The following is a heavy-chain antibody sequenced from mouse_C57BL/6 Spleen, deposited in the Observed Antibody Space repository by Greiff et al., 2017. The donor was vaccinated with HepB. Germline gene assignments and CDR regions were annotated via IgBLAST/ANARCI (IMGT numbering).Heavy chain of an antibody. CDR1: GYTFTSYW. J-gene: IGHJ2*01. CDR3: ARWAYYSDY. V-gene: IGHV1-52*01. D-gene: IGHD2-12*01. CDR2: IDPSDSET. Sequence: QVQLQQPGAELVRPGSSVKLSCKASGYTFTSYWMHWVKQRPIQGLEWIGNIDPSDSETHYNQKFKDKATLTVDKSSSTAYMQLSSLASEDSAVYYCARWAYYSDYWGQGTTLTVSS.